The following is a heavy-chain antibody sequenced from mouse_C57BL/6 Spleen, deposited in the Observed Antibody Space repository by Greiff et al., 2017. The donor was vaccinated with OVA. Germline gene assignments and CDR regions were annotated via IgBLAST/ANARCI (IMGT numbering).Heavy chain of an antibody. Sequence: QVQLKQPGAELVMPGASVKLSCKASGYTFTSYWMHWVKQRPGQGLEWIGEIDPSDSYTNYNQKFKGKSTLTVDKSSSTAYMQLSSLTSEDSAVYYCARRDGYSYYFDYWGKGTTLTVSS. D-gene: IGHD2-3*01. V-gene: IGHV1-69*01. J-gene: IGHJ2*01. CDR1: GYTFTSYW. CDR2: IDPSDSYT. CDR3: ARRDGYSYYFDY.